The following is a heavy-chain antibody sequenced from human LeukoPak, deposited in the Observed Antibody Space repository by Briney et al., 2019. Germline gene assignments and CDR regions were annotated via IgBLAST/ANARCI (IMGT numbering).Heavy chain of an antibody. CDR2: IYYSGST. CDR1: GGSISSYY. D-gene: IGHD3-22*01. Sequence: SETLSLTCTVSGGSISSYYWSWIRQPPGKGLEWIGYIYYSGSTNYNPSLKSRVTISVDTSKNQFSLKLSSVTAADTAVYYCARGTYYYDSSGYPASRFDYWGQGTLVTVSS. J-gene: IGHJ4*02. V-gene: IGHV4-59*01. CDR3: ARGTYYYDSSGYPASRFDY.